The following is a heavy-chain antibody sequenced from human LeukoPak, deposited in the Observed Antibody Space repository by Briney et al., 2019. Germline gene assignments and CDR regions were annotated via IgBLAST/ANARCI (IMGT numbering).Heavy chain of an antibody. V-gene: IGHV3-48*03. J-gene: IGHJ6*02. CDR1: GFTFSSYE. CDR3: ARLYYSGSGSPSLDV. D-gene: IGHD3-10*01. CDR2: ITSTGSAR. Sequence: GSSRLSCAASGFTFSSYEMNWVSQAPGKGLEWVSYITSTGSARYYADSVKGRFTISRDNAKNSLDLQMNSLRVEDTAVYYCARLYYSGSGSPSLDVWGQGTTVTVSS.